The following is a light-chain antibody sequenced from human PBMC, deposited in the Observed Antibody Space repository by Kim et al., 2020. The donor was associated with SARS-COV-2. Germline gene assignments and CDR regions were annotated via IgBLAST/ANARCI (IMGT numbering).Light chain of an antibody. CDR2: QDT. V-gene: IGLV3-1*01. Sequence: VAPGQTATISCSGNKLGDKFACWYQQKPGQSPLVVIHQDTKRPSGIPERFSGSNSGNTATLTISGTQAVDEADYYCQAWDSSTAVFGGGTQLTVL. CDR1: KLGDKF. CDR3: QAWDSSTAV. J-gene: IGLJ3*02.